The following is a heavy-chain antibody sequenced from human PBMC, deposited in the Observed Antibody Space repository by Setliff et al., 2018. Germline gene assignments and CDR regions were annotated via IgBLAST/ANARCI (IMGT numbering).Heavy chain of an antibody. J-gene: IGHJ4*02. CDR2: IKQDGSEK. CDR3: AKRGHYSSSDGLSFDF. D-gene: IGHD6-6*01. Sequence: GGSLRLSCAASGFTFSSYWMSWVRQAPGKGLEWVANIKQDGSEKYYVDSVKGRFIISRDNARNSLYLQLNSLRAEDTAVYYCAKRGHYSSSDGLSFDFWGQGIVVTVSS. CDR1: GFTFSSYW. V-gene: IGHV3-7*03.